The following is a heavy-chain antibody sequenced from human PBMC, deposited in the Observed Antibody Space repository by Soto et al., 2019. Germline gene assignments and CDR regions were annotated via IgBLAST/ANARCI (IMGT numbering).Heavy chain of an antibody. Sequence: LRLSCAASVFTFSRYAIHWVRQAPGNGLEWVAVISRDGSNKYYVDSVKGRFTISRDNSKNTLYLQMNSLRDEDTAVYYCARSRNSAVADSFDLWGQGTLVTV. CDR1: VFTFSRYA. CDR2: ISRDGSNK. V-gene: IGHV3-30*04. CDR3: ARSRNSAVADSFDL. J-gene: IGHJ4*02. D-gene: IGHD3-10*01.